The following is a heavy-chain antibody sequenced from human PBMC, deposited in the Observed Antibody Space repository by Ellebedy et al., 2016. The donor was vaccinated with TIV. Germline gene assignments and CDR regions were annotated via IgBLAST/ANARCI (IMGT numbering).Heavy chain of an antibody. V-gene: IGHV3-66*04. Sequence: GESLKISCAASDFTVSNNYMTWVRQAPGKGLEWVSVIYSGGTTYYADSVRGRFTISRDSSKNTLYLQMNSLRAEDTAVYYCARPSVSTGYYQFDFWGQGALVTVSS. J-gene: IGHJ4*02. CDR2: IYSGGTT. D-gene: IGHD3-22*01. CDR1: DFTVSNNY. CDR3: ARPSVSTGYYQFDF.